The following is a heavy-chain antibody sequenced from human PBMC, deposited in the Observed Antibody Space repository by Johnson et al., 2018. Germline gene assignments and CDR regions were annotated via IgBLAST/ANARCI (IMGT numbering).Heavy chain of an antibody. V-gene: IGHV1-69*01. CDR1: GGTFSSYA. CDR3: ARYDSNAFDI. Sequence: QVQLVESGAEVKKPGSSXKVSCKASGGTFSSYALSWVRQAPGQGLEWMGGIIPIFGTANYAQKFQGRVRITADESTSTAYMELSSLRAEDTAVYYCARYDSNAFDIWGQGTMVTVSS. D-gene: IGHD3-22*01. J-gene: IGHJ3*02. CDR2: IIPIFGTA.